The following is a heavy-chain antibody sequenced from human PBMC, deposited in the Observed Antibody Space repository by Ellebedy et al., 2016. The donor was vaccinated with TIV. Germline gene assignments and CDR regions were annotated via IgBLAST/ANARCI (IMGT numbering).Heavy chain of an antibody. CDR2: ISGSSGTI. D-gene: IGHD3-16*01. Sequence: LSLTCAASGFIFSDYYTSWIRQAPGKGLEWISHISGSSGTIYYADSVKGRFTISRDNTKNSLYLQMNSLRAEDTAVYYCARDRLPSSYIGLDVWGQGTTVTVSS. J-gene: IGHJ6*02. CDR3: ARDRLPSSYIGLDV. CDR1: GFIFSDYY. V-gene: IGHV3-11*01.